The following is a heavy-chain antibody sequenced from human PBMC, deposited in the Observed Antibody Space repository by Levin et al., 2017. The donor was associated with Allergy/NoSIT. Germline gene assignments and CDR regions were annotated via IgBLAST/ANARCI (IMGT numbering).Heavy chain of an antibody. CDR2: LSDSGNS. J-gene: IGHJ6*02. V-gene: IGHV4-59*01. CDR3: ARDRVITSGSTYYYYGVDV. D-gene: IGHD2-2*01. Sequence: SETLSLTCTVSGGSISSYFWSWIRQPPGKGPEWIGHLSDSGNSNYNPSLRSRVTISVDTSKNQFSLKLTSVTAADTAVYYCARDRVITSGSTYYYYGVDVWGQGTTVTVS. CDR1: GGSISSYF.